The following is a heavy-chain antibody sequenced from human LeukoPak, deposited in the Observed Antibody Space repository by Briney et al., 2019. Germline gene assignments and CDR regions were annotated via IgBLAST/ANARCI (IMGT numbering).Heavy chain of an antibody. CDR1: GFTFDDYA. CDR2: ISWNSGSI. D-gene: IGHD1-26*01. J-gene: IGHJ4*02. V-gene: IGHV3-9*01. CDR3: AKAPRIVGATTYFDY. Sequence: PGRSLRLSCGASGFTFDDYAMHWVRQAPGKGLEWVSYISWNSGSIGYADSVKGRFTISRDNAKNSLYLQMNSLRAEDTALYYCAKAPRIVGATTYFDYWGQGTLVTVSS.